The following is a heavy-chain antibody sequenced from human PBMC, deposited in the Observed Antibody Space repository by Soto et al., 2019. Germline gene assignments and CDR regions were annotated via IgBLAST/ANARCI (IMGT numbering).Heavy chain of an antibody. D-gene: IGHD3-3*01. J-gene: IGHJ6*02. V-gene: IGHV1-69*13. CDR3: AGGVWRGYSDYYYGMDV. CDR2: IIPIFGTP. CDR1: GGTFISYC. Sequence: SVKVSCNVFGGTFISYCFSWVRQAPGQGPEWMGGIIPIFGTPNYAQNFQGRVTITADGSTSTAYMELSSLRSGDTAVYYCAGGVWRGYSDYYYGMDVWGQGTTVTVSS.